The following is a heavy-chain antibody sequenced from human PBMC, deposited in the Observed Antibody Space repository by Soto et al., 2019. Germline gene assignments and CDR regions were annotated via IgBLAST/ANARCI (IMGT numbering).Heavy chain of an antibody. CDR3: ARGAADTAMVDS. J-gene: IGHJ4*02. CDR1: GGSIRSYY. Sequence: PSATLSLTCTVSGGSIRSYYWTWIRQPPGKGLEWLGYIFYSGSTFYNPSLKSRVTISIHTSKSQFSLQLTSVTAADTAVYYCARGAADTAMVDSWGQGTLVTVSS. CDR2: IFYSGST. V-gene: IGHV4-59*01. D-gene: IGHD5-18*01.